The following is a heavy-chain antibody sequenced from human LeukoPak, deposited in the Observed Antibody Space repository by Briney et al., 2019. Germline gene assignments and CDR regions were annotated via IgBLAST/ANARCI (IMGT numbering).Heavy chain of an antibody. CDR1: GGSISSYY. CDR3: ACERITIFGVVIMFY. CDR2: IYYSGST. D-gene: IGHD3-3*01. J-gene: IGHJ4*02. V-gene: IGHV4-39*01. Sequence: SETLSLTCTVSGGSISSYYWGWIRQPPGKGLEWIGSIYYSGSTYYNPSLKSRVTISVDTSKNQFSLKLSSVTAADTAVYYCACERITIFGVVIMFYWGQGTLVTLSS.